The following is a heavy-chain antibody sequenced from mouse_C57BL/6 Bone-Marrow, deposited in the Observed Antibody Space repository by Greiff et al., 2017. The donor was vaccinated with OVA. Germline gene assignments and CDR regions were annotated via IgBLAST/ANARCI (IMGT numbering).Heavy chain of an antibody. CDR2: INPNNGGT. D-gene: IGHD2-1*01. V-gene: IGHV1-26*01. Sequence: EVQLQQSGPELVKPGASVKISCKASGYTFTDYYMNWVKQSHGKSLEWIGDINPNNGGTSYNQKFKGNATLTVDKSSSTAYMELRSLTSEDSAVYYCASQAIYYGNPSWFAYWGQGTLVTVSA. CDR3: ASQAIYYGNPSWFAY. CDR1: GYTFTDYY. J-gene: IGHJ3*01.